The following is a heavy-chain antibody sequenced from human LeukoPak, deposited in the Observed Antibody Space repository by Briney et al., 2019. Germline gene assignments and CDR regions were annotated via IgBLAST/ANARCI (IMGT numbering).Heavy chain of an antibody. J-gene: IGHJ6*02. V-gene: IGHV4-30-2*01. CDR1: GGSISSVGYS. D-gene: IGHD3-16*01. CDR3: AKGGLNYYYGMDV. CDR2: IYHSGST. Sequence: SETLCLTCAVSGGSISSVGYSRSWIRQPPEKGLEWIGYIYHSGSTYYNPSLKSRVTISVDRSKNQFSLKLSSVTAADTAVYYCAKGGLNYYYGMDVWGQGTTVTVSS.